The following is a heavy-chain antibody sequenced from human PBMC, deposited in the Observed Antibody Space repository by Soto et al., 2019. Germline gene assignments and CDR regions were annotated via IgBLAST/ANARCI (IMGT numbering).Heavy chain of an antibody. CDR1: GGTFSSYA. Sequence: SVKVSCKASGGTFSSYAISWVRQAPGQGLEWMGGIIPIFGTANYAQKFQGRVTITADESTSTAYMELSSLRSEDTAVYYCASGEYYYDSSGYYTYYYYGMDVWGQGTTVTVYS. D-gene: IGHD3-22*01. J-gene: IGHJ6*02. CDR3: ASGEYYYDSSGYYTYYYYGMDV. CDR2: IIPIFGTA. V-gene: IGHV1-69*13.